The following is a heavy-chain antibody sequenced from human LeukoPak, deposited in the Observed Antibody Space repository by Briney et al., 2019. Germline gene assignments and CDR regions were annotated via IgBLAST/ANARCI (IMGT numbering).Heavy chain of an antibody. CDR2: IIPIFGTA. CDR3: ARGRVESYYDFWSGYFRFDY. V-gene: IGHV1-69*05. J-gene: IGHJ4*02. Sequence: SVKVSCKASGYTFTSYGISWVRQAPGQGLEWMGGIIPIFGTANYAQKFQGRVTITTDESTSTAYMELSSLRSEDTAVYYCARGRVESYYDFWSGYFRFDYWGQGTLVTVSS. CDR1: GYTFTSYG. D-gene: IGHD3-3*01.